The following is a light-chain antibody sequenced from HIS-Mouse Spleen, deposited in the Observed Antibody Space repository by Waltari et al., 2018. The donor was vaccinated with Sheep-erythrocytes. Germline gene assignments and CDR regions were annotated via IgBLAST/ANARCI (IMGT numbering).Light chain of an antibody. J-gene: IGLJ3*02. CDR2: EGS. CDR3: CSYAGSSTPWV. V-gene: IGLV2-23*01. Sequence: QSARTPPASVAGSPGQSFTISCTGTSIAVGRYNLVSWHQQHPGKAPKLMIYEGSKRPSGVSNRFSGSKSGNTASLTISGLQAEDEADYYCCSYAGSSTPWVFGGGTKLTVL. CDR1: SIAVGRYNL.